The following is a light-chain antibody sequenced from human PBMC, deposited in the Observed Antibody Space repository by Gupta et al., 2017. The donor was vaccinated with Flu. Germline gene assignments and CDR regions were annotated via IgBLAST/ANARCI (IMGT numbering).Light chain of an antibody. CDR3: SSDTGSNTWV. J-gene: IGLJ3*02. V-gene: IGLV2-14*01. Sequence: QSALTQPASVSGSPGQSITISCTGTSSDVGGHKYVSWYQQHEGKAPKVMIYEVSRRPSGVSNRFSGSKSGNTASLIISGRQADDEANYYCSSDTGSNTWVFGGGTKVTVL. CDR1: SSDVGGHKY. CDR2: EVS.